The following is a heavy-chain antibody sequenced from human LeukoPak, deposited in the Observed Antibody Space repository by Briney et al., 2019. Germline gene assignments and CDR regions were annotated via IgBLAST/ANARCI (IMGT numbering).Heavy chain of an antibody. V-gene: IGHV3-30*04. CDR2: ISYDGSNK. CDR3: ARDASYYYYNMDV. CDR1: GFTLNNYA. J-gene: IGHJ6*04. Sequence: GGSLRLSCAASGFTLNNYAIHWVRQAPGKGREWVALISYDGSNKYYADSVKGRFTISRDNSKNTLYLQMNSLRAEDTAVYYCARDASYYYYNMDVWGKGTTVTVSS.